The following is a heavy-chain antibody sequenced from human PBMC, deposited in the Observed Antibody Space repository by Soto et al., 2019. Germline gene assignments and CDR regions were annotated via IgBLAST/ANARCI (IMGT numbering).Heavy chain of an antibody. J-gene: IGHJ4*02. CDR3: ASSPRVRNTLPADY. D-gene: IGHD6-25*01. Sequence: PGGSLRLSCAASGFTFSSYAMSWVRQAPGKGLEWVSAISGSGGSTYYADSVKGRFTISKGNSKNTLYLQMNSLRAEDTAMYYCASSPRVRNTLPADYWGQGTPVTVSS. CDR2: ISGSGGST. CDR1: GFTFSSYA. V-gene: IGHV3-23*01.